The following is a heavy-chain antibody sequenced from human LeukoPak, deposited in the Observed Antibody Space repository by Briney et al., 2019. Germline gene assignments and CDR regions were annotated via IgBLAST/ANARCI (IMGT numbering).Heavy chain of an antibody. CDR3: ARGENYGSGSSPFDY. V-gene: IGHV4-34*09. CDR1: GGSFSGYY. D-gene: IGHD3-10*01. J-gene: IGHJ4*02. CDR2: IYYSGST. Sequence: KPSETLSLTCAVYGGSFSGYYWSWIRQPPGKGLEWIGYIYYSGSTYYNPSLKSRVTISVDTSKNQFSLKLSSVTAADTAVYYCARGENYGSGSSPFDYWGQGTLVTVSS.